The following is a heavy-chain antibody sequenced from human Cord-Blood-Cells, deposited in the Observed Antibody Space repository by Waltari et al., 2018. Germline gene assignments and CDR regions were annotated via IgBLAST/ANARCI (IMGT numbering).Heavy chain of an antibody. V-gene: IGHV4-59*11. Sequence: QVQLQESGPGLVKPSETLSLTCTVSGGSISSHYWSWIRQPPGKGLEWIGYIYYSGRTNYNPSLKSRVTISVDTSKNQFSLKLSSVTAADTAVYYCARIAAAGTLPFDYWGQGTLVTVSS. CDR3: ARIAAAGTLPFDY. CDR2: IYYSGRT. CDR1: GGSISSHY. J-gene: IGHJ4*02. D-gene: IGHD6-13*01.